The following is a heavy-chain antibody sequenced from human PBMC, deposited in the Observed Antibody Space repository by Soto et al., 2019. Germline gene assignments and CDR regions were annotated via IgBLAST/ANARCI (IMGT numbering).Heavy chain of an antibody. J-gene: IGHJ6*02. CDR2: IYHSGNT. CDR3: ARGSGYSNYYYYGMDV. V-gene: IGHV4-4*02. Sequence: SETLSLTCAVSGGSISSYNWWSWVRQPPGKGLEWIGEIYHSGNTNYNPSLKSRVTISVDKSKNQFSLQLSSVTAADTAVYYCARGSGYSNYYYYGMDVWGQGTTVTVSS. D-gene: IGHD4-4*01. CDR1: GGSISSYNW.